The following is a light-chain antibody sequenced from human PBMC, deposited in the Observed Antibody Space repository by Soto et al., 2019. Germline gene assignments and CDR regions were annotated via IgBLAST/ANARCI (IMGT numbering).Light chain of an antibody. J-gene: IGKJ4*01. CDR1: QTIGSN. CDR2: RAS. Sequence: EIVMTQSPAALSLSPGERATLSCRASQTIGSNLAWLQQKPGQAPRLLIYRASTRATGVPARFSGSGSGTEFTLTISCLQSEDFAIYYCQQYNNWPLTFGGGTKVEIK. CDR3: QQYNNWPLT. V-gene: IGKV3-15*01.